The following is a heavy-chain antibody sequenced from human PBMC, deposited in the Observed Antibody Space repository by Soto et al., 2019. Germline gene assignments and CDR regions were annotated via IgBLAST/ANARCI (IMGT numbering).Heavy chain of an antibody. V-gene: IGHV1-2*04. J-gene: IGHJ4*02. Sequence: QVQLVQSGAEVKKPGASVKVYCKASGYTFTGYYMHWVRQAPGQGLEWMGWINPNSGGTNYAQKFQGWVTMTRDTSISTAYMELSRLRSDDTAVYYCARGYYDSSGYPPGDYWGQGTLVTVSS. D-gene: IGHD3-22*01. CDR2: INPNSGGT. CDR1: GYTFTGYY. CDR3: ARGYYDSSGYPPGDY.